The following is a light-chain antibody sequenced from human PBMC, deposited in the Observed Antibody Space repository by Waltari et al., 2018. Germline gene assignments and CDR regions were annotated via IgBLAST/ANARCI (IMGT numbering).Light chain of an antibody. CDR1: SSDVGGYNF. CDR2: EVS. CDR3: SSYVANNNPV. Sequence: QSALTQPPYASGSPGQSVTISCTGTSSDVGGYNFVSWYQHHPGKAPRFIIYEVSERPSGVPDRVSGSKSGHTASLTVSGLQAEDEADYYCSSYVANNNPVFGGGTKLTVL. V-gene: IGLV2-8*01. J-gene: IGLJ2*01.